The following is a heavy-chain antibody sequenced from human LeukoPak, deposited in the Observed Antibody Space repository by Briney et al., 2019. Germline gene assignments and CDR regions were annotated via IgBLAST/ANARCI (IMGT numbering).Heavy chain of an antibody. CDR1: GFTFSNYA. J-gene: IGHJ4*02. CDR2: ISGDGGST. Sequence: GGSLRLSCAASGFTFSNYAMRWFRQAPGKGLEWVSLISGDGGSTYYADSVKGRFTISRDNSKNSLYLQMNSLRTEDTALYYCAKDRGIAAAGNDYWGQGTLVTVSS. V-gene: IGHV3-43*02. CDR3: AKDRGIAAAGNDY. D-gene: IGHD6-13*01.